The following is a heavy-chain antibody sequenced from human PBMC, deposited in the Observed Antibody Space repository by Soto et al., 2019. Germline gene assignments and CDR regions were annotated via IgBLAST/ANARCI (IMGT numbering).Heavy chain of an antibody. Sequence: SETLSLTCTVSGGSISNYYWSWIRQPPGKGLEWIGYIHYSGTTNYNPSLKSRVTMSVDTSKNQFSLKVNSVTAADTAVYYCTRDMFPEPAAPRGRFDPWGQGTLVTVSS. D-gene: IGHD2-2*01. CDR1: GGSISNYY. V-gene: IGHV4-59*01. CDR2: IHYSGTT. J-gene: IGHJ5*02. CDR3: TRDMFPEPAAPRGRFDP.